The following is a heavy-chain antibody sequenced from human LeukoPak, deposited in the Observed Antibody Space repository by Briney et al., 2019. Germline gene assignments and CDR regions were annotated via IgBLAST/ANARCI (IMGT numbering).Heavy chain of an antibody. D-gene: IGHD2-2*02. V-gene: IGHV3-23*01. Sequence: GGSLRLSCAASGFTFSSYAMSWVRQAPGRGLEWVSSISGNGERTYYADSVKGRLTISRDNSKNTLYLQMNSLRAEDTAVYYCARGHCSSTSCYSVDYWGQGTLVTVSS. J-gene: IGHJ4*02. CDR1: GFTFSSYA. CDR2: ISGNGERT. CDR3: ARGHCSSTSCYSVDY.